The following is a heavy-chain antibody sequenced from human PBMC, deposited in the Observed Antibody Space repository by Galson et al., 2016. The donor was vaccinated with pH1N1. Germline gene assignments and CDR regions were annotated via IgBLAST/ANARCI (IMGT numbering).Heavy chain of an antibody. CDR2: ISGSGGST. D-gene: IGHD3-10*01. V-gene: IGHV3-23*01. CDR3: AKDSEYYYGSGNYYGGMDV. J-gene: IGHJ6*02. CDR1: GFTFTNYA. Sequence: SLRLSCAASGFTFTNYAMSWVRQAPGKGLEWVSAISGSGGSTYYADSVKGRFTISRDNSKNTLSLQMNSLRAEDTAEYYCAKDSEYYYGSGNYYGGMDVWGQGTTVTVSS.